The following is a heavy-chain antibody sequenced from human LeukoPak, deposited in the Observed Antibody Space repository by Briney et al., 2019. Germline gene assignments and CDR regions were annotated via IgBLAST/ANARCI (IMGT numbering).Heavy chain of an antibody. J-gene: IGHJ4*02. D-gene: IGHD3/OR15-3a*01. Sequence: GGSLRLSCAASGFTLGDYYMSWIRQAPGKGLEWVSYSSSSGSTIYYADSVKGRFAISRDNAKNSLYLQMNSLRAEDTAVYYCARRRDFIDYWGQGTLVTVSS. CDR3: ARRRDFIDY. CDR1: GFTLGDYY. V-gene: IGHV3-11*01. CDR2: SSSSGSTI.